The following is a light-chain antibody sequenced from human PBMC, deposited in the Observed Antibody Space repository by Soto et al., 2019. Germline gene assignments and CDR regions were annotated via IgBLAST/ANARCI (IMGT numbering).Light chain of an antibody. V-gene: IGKV3-11*01. CDR2: DAY. J-gene: IGKJ5*01. CDR3: QQRHMWPIT. CDR1: QSFRGL. Sequence: IVLTQAPGTLSLSPVESATLSCMASQSFRGLLAWYQQKPGQAPRLLIYDAYNRATGIPPRFSGSGSGTDFTLTISSLEPEDSAVYYCQQRHMWPITFGQGIRLEIK.